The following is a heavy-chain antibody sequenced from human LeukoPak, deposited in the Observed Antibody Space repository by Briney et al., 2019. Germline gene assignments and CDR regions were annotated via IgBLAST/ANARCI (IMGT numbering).Heavy chain of an antibody. CDR3: ARETSYYDILTGYSAPDAFDI. CDR1: GGSISSGDYY. V-gene: IGHV4-30-4*01. D-gene: IGHD3-9*01. Sequence: SQTLSLTCTVSGGSISSGDYYWSWIRQPPGKGLEWIGYIYYSGSTYYNLSLKSRVTISVDTSKNQFSLKLSSVTAADTAVYYCARETSYYDILTGYSAPDAFDIWGQGTMVTVSS. J-gene: IGHJ3*02. CDR2: IYYSGST.